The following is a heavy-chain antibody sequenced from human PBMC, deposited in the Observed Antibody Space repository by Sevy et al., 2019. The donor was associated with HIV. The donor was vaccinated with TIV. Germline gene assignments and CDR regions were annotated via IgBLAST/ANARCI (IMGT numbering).Heavy chain of an antibody. CDR1: GFTFNRYS. Sequence: GGSLRLSCAASGFTFNRYSMHWVRQAPGKGLEWVATISFDATNKHYPDSFKGRFTISRDNFQNSLFLQMDSLRPEDTAVYYCSLEGLSSDVAEYFQNWGQGTLVTVSS. CDR3: SLEGLSSDVAEYFQN. D-gene: IGHD1-1*01. J-gene: IGHJ1*01. CDR2: ISFDATNK. V-gene: IGHV3-30-3*01.